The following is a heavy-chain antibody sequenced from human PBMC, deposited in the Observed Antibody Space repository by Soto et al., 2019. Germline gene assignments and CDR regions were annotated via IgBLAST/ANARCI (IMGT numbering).Heavy chain of an antibody. CDR1: GGAFSSYT. CDR2: IIPILGIA. V-gene: IGHV1-69*02. D-gene: IGHD5-18*01. Sequence: ASVKVSCKASGGAFSSYTISWVRQAPGQGLEWMGRIIPILGIANYAQKFQGRVTITADKSTSTAYMELSSLRSEDTAVYYCARAAGYSHGADYWGQGTLVTSPQ. J-gene: IGHJ4*02. CDR3: ARAAGYSHGADY.